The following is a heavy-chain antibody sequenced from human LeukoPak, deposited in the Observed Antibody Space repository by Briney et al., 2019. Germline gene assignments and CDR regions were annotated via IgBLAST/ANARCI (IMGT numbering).Heavy chain of an antibody. CDR2: IYSGGST. J-gene: IGHJ4*02. Sequence: GGSLRLSCAASGFTVSSNYMSWVRQAPGKGLEWVSVIYSGGSTYYADSVKGRFTISRDNSKNTLYLQMNSLRAEDTAVYYCAKDARLGGYGDRQLWDYWGQGTLVTVSS. CDR1: GFTVSSNY. D-gene: IGHD4-17*01. V-gene: IGHV3-66*01. CDR3: AKDARLGGYGDRQLWDY.